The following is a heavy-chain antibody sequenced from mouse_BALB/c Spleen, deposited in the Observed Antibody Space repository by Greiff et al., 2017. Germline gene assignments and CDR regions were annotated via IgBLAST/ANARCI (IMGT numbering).Heavy chain of an antibody. Sequence: EVQLVESGGGLVQPKGSLKLSCAASGFTFNTYAMTWVRQAPGKGLEWVARIRSKSNNYATYYADSVKDRFTISRDDSQSMLYLQMNNLKTEDTAMYYCVRIYDGYGYYAMDYWGQGTSVTVSA. CDR2: IRSKSNNYAT. V-gene: IGHV10-1*02. J-gene: IGHJ4*01. D-gene: IGHD2-3*01. CDR3: VRIYDGYGYYAMDY. CDR1: GFTFNTYA.